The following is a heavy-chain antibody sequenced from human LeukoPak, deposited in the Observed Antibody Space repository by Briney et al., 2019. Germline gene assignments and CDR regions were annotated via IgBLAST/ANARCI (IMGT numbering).Heavy chain of an antibody. CDR1: GGSISSYY. CDR3: ARHTELGGDFDY. J-gene: IGHJ4*02. CDR2: IYYSGST. D-gene: IGHD1-14*01. Sequence: SETLTLTCTVSGGSISSYYWSWIRQPPGKGLEWIGYIYYSGSTNDNPSLKSRVTISVDTSKNQFSLKLSSVTAADTAVYYCARHTELGGDFDYWGQGTLVTVSS. V-gene: IGHV4-59*08.